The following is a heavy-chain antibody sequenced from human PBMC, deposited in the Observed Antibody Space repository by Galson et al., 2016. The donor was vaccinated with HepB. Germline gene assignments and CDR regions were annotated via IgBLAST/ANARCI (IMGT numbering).Heavy chain of an antibody. Sequence: SLRLSCAASGFIFTNYGMHWVRQAPGKGLEWVAVISYDGGNKYYADSVKGRFTISRDNSEKTVYLQMNSLRGEDTAVYYCAREGGYYGSGLLGFDFWGQGTQVTVSS. V-gene: IGHV3-30*03. J-gene: IGHJ4*02. CDR3: AREGGYYGSGLLGFDF. CDR1: GFIFTNYG. D-gene: IGHD3-10*01. CDR2: ISYDGGNK.